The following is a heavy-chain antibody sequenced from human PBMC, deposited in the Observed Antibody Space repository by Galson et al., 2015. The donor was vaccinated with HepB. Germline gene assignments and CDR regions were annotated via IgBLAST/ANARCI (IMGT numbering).Heavy chain of an antibody. CDR3: ARVWQDNSGVDH. D-gene: IGHD4/OR15-4a*01. CDR1: GFTFSSYS. J-gene: IGHJ4*02. V-gene: IGHV3-48*02. CDR2: VSPSSATT. Sequence: LRLSCAASGFTFSSYSMNWVRQAPGKGLEWVSYVSPSSATTYYADSVGGRFTISRDNARYSLHLQMNSLRDEDTAVYYCARVWQDNSGVDHWGQGTLVTVSS.